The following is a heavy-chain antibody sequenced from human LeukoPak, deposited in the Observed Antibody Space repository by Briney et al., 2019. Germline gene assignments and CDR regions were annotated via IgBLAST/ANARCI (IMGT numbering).Heavy chain of an antibody. CDR2: IYPGDSDT. Sequence: GESLKISCKGSGYSFNTYWTAWVRQMPGKGLEWMGIIYPGDSDTKYSPSFQGQVTISADNSISTAYLQWSSLKASDTAMYYCARHSSSWYYFDYWGQGTLVTVSS. CDR3: ARHSSSWYYFDY. J-gene: IGHJ4*02. CDR1: GYSFNTYW. D-gene: IGHD6-13*01. V-gene: IGHV5-51*01.